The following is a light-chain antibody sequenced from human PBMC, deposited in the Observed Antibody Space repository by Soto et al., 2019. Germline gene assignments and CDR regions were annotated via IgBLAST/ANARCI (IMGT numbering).Light chain of an antibody. V-gene: IGKV1-39*01. J-gene: IGKJ5*01. CDR1: QSINRY. Sequence: DIQMTQPPSSLSASVGDRVTITCRASQSINRYLNWYQQKPGKAPKLLIFAASSLQSGVPSRFSGSGSGTDLTLTISSLEPEDFAVYYCQQRSNLITFGQGTRLEIK. CDR2: AAS. CDR3: QQRSNLIT.